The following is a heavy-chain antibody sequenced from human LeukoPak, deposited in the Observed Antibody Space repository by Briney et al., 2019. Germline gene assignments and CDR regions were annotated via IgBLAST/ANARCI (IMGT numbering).Heavy chain of an antibody. V-gene: IGHV4-39*07. D-gene: IGHD3-3*01. CDR2: FYYTGSI. CDR1: GGSISSTSYY. J-gene: IGHJ5*02. CDR3: ARDSTRSSGFWSGPNWFDP. Sequence: PSETLSLTCLVSGGSISSTSYYWGWIRQSPGRGLEWIGSFYYTGSIFDNRSLRSRVTISIDMSKNQFLLKLTSVTAADTAVYYCARDSTRSSGFWSGPNWFDPWGQGTLVTVSS.